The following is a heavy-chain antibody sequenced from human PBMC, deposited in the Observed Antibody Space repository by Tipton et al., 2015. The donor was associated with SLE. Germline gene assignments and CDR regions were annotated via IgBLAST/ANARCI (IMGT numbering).Heavy chain of an antibody. V-gene: IGHV3-15*01. J-gene: IGHJ4*02. CDR3: TTSYSSSCLDY. D-gene: IGHD6-13*01. CDR1: RFTFNNAW. Sequence: SLRLSCAASRFTFNNAWMSWVRQAPGKGLEWVGRIKTKSDGGTTDYAAPVRGRFTISTDDSKNTLYLQMNTLKAEDTAVYYCTTSYSSSCLDYWGQGTLVTVSS. CDR2: IKTKSDGGTT.